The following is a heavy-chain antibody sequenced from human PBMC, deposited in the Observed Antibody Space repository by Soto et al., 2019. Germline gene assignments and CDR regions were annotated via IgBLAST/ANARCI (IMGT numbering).Heavy chain of an antibody. CDR1: GYTFTGSY. J-gene: IGHJ6*02. V-gene: IGHV1-2*04. CDR2: INPNSGGT. Sequence: ASVKVSCKASGYTFTGSYMHWVRQAPGQGLEWMGWINPNSGGTNYAQKFQGWVTMTRDTSISTAYMELSRLRSDDTAVYYCARERAARPYYYYGMDVWGQGTTVTVSS. D-gene: IGHD6-6*01. CDR3: ARERAARPYYYYGMDV.